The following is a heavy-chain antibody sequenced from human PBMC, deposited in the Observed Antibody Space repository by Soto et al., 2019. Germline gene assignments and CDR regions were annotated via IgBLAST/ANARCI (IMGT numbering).Heavy chain of an antibody. CDR2: INHSGST. CDR1: GGSFSGYY. J-gene: IGHJ5*02. CDR3: ARANDYDILTGYYSANWFDP. V-gene: IGHV4-34*01. D-gene: IGHD3-9*01. Sequence: SETLSLTCAVYGGSFSGYYWSWIRQPPGKGLEWIGEINHSGSTNYNPSLKSRVTISVDTSKNQFSLKLSSVTAADTAVYYCARANDYDILTGYYSANWFDPWGQGTLVTVSS.